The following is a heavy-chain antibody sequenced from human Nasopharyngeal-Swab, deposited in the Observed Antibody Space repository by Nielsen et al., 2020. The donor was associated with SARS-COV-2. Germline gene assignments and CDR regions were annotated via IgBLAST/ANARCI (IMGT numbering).Heavy chain of an antibody. CDR1: GYTFASYA. D-gene: IGHD3-3*01. CDR3: ARAYDFWSGPPFDY. CDR2: INAGNGNT. V-gene: IGHV1-3*01. J-gene: IGHJ4*02. Sequence: ASVKVSCKASGYTFASYAMHWVRQAPGQRLEWMGWINAGNGNTKYSQKFQGRVTITRDTSASTAYMELSSLRSEDTAVYYCARAYDFWSGPPFDYWGQGTLVTVSS.